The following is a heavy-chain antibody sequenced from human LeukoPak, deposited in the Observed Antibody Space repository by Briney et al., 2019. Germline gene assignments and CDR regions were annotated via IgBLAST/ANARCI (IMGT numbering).Heavy chain of an antibody. D-gene: IGHD1-26*01. CDR2: IWNDGS. V-gene: IGHV3-33*06. Sequence: GGSLRLSCAASGFTFSGCGMHWVRQAPGKGLEWVAVIWNDGSYADSVKGRFTISRDNPKNTLYLEMNSLRAEDTAVYYCAKPTRGSGSFLIEYWGQGTLVTVSS. CDR1: GFTFSGCG. CDR3: AKPTRGSGSFLIEY. J-gene: IGHJ4*02.